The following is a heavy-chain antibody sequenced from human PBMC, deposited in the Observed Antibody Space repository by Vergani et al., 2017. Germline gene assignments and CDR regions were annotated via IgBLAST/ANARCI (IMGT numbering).Heavy chain of an antibody. CDR1: GYTFTSYG. D-gene: IGHD6-19*01. CDR2: ISAYNGNT. J-gene: IGHJ5*02. Sequence: QVQLVQSGAEVKKPGASVKVSCKASGYTFTSYGISWVRQAPGQGLEWMGWISAYNGNTDYAQKLQGRVTMTTDTSTSTAYMELRSLSSDDTALYYCAXDWYSSGWTDWVDPWDQGTLVTVSS. CDR3: AXDWYSSGWTDWVDP. V-gene: IGHV1-18*01.